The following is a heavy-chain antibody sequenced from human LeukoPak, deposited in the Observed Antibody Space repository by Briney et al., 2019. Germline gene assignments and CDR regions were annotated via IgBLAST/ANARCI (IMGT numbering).Heavy chain of an antibody. J-gene: IGHJ6*03. CDR3: ARCGVDRNYLLSSYYYYYMDV. V-gene: IGHV1-2*02. D-gene: IGHD4-11*01. CDR2: INPKSGGT. CDR1: GYTFTGYY. Sequence: ASVKVSCKASGYTFTGYYMHWVRQAPGQGLEWMGWINPKSGGTKYAQKFQGRVTMTRDTSISTASMELSRLRSDDTAVYYCARCGVDRNYLLSSYYYYYMDVWGKGTTVTVSS.